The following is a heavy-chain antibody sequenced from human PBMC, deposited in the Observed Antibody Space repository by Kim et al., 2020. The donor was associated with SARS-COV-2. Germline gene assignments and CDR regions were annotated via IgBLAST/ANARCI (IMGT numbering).Heavy chain of an antibody. CDR3: ARARGYTDYDQYYFDY. J-gene: IGHJ4*02. Sequence: SVKGRFTISRDNAKNSLYLQMNSLRAEDTAVYYCARARGYTDYDQYYFDYWGQGTLVTVSS. D-gene: IGHD5-12*01. V-gene: IGHV3-11*05.